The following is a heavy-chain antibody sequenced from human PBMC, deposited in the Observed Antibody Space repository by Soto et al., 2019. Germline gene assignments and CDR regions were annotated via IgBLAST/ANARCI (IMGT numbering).Heavy chain of an antibody. J-gene: IGHJ4*02. D-gene: IGHD1-26*01. CDR3: ARHGMGVGAMPLDY. Sequence: QVTLKESGPVLVKPTETLTLTCSVSVFSLSNARLGVTWIRQPPGKALAWLAHIFSNDEKSYSTSLKSSLTISTDTSKRQVVLTMKVVDPVDTATYCCARHGMGVGAMPLDYWGQGTLVTVSS. V-gene: IGHV2-26*01. CDR2: IFSNDEK. CDR1: VFSLSNARLG.